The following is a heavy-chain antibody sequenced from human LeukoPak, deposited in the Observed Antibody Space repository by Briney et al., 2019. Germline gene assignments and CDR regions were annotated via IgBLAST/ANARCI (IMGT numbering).Heavy chain of an antibody. J-gene: IGHJ5*01. V-gene: IGHV4-59*01. CDR3: ARSRYCDSRSCYRWSES. CDR2: MYYGGNT. Sequence: SETLSLTCTVSGGSISSDYWSWIRQPPGKGLEWIGYMYYGGNTNFKPALKSRVTISGDTSNNQFSLHLSSVTAEDTAVYYCARSRYCDSRSCYRWSESWGQGTLVTVSS. CDR1: GGSISSDY. D-gene: IGHD2-2*02.